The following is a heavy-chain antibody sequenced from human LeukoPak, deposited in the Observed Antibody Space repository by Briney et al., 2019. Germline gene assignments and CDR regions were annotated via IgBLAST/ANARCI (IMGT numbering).Heavy chain of an antibody. Sequence: PGGSLRLSCAASGFTFSSYSMNWVRQAPGKGLEWVSYVSSSSSTIYYADSVKGRFTISRDNAKNSLYLQMNSLRAEDTAVYYCARGPRLRYFDWLLNYFDYWGQGTLVTVSS. J-gene: IGHJ4*02. CDR1: GFTFSSYS. D-gene: IGHD3-9*01. CDR2: VSSSSSTI. V-gene: IGHV3-48*01. CDR3: ARGPRLRYFDWLLNYFDY.